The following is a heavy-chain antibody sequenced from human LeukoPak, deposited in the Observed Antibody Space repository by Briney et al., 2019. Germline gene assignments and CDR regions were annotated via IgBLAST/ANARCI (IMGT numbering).Heavy chain of an antibody. CDR1: GGSISSYY. CDR3: ARYGDRYYFDY. CDR2: IYTSGCT. V-gene: IGHV4-4*07. J-gene: IGHJ4*02. Sequence: SETLSLTCTVSGGSISSYYWSWIRQPAGKGLEWIGRIYTSGCTNYNPSLKSRVTISVDKSKNQFSLKLSSVTAADTAVYYCARYGDRYYFDYWGQGTLVTVSS. D-gene: IGHD4-17*01.